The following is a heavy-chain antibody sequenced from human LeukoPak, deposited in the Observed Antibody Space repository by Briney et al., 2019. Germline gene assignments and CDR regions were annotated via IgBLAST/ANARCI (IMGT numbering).Heavy chain of an antibody. D-gene: IGHD3-22*01. CDR1: GFTFDDYG. Sequence: GGSLRLSCAASGFTFDDYGMSWVRQAPGKGLEWVSGINWNGGSTGYADSVKGRFTISRDNAKNSLYLQMNSLRAEDTALYYCARDPEKFADYYDSSGHDYWGQGTLVTVSS. V-gene: IGHV3-20*04. CDR3: ARDPEKFADYYDSSGHDY. CDR2: INWNGGST. J-gene: IGHJ4*02.